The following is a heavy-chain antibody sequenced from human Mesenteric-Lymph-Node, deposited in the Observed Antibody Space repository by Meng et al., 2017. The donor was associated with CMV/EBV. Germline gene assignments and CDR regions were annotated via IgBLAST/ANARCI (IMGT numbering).Heavy chain of an antibody. CDR1: GFTFSSYW. V-gene: IGHV3-74*01. Sequence: SGFTFSSYWMHWVRQAPGKGLVWVSRINSDGSSTSYADSVKGRFTISRDNAKNMLYLQMNSLRAEDTAVYYCARGPIAVAVRGAFDIWGQGTMVTVSS. D-gene: IGHD6-19*01. CDR2: INSDGSST. CDR3: ARGPIAVAVRGAFDI. J-gene: IGHJ3*02.